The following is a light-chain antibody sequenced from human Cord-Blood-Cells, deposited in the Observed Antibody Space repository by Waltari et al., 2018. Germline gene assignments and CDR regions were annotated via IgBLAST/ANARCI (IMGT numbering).Light chain of an antibody. CDR1: SSDVGSYNL. V-gene: IGLV2-23*03. J-gene: IGLJ2*01. CDR3: CSYAGSSTFV. Sequence: QSALTQPASVSGSPGQSITIYCTGTSSDVGSYNLVSCYQQHPGKAPKLLVYEGSQRPSGVSNRFSGSNSGKTASLTISGLQAEDEADYYSCSYAGSSTFVFGGGTKLTVL. CDR2: EGS.